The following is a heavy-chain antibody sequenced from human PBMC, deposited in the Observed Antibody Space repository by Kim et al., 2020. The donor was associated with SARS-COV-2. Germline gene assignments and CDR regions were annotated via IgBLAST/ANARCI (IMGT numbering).Heavy chain of an antibody. Sequence: GGSLRLSCAASGFTFGSHWMSWVRQAPGKGLEWLAKIKEDGTDKDYLSSVEGRFTISRDNAKNSLYLQMNSLRGEDTALYYCTRDRAYSLDFWGQGTLVTVSS. D-gene: IGHD2-15*01. J-gene: IGHJ4*02. CDR2: IKEDGTDK. CDR1: GFTFGSHW. V-gene: IGHV3-7*01. CDR3: TRDRAYSLDF.